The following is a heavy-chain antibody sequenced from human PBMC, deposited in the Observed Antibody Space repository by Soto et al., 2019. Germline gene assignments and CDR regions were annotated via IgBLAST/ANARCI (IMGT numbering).Heavy chain of an antibody. CDR2: IDGSDGTT. CDR3: AKYEGFNWKYVFAF. D-gene: IGHD1-7*01. Sequence: EFHLLQSGGGFVQPGGSLRLSCEASGFPFSDFAMGWVSQAPGKGLEWVAAIDGSDGTTFYADSVRGRFTISRDNSKDTLFLQLNSLTAEDTAVFYCAKYEGFNWKYVFAFWGQGVPVTVSS. V-gene: IGHV3-23*01. CDR1: GFPFSDFA. J-gene: IGHJ4*02.